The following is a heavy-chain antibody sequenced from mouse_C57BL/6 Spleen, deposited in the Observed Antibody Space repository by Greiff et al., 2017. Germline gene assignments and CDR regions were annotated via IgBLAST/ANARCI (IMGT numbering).Heavy chain of an antibody. V-gene: IGHV1-55*01. J-gene: IGHJ2*01. D-gene: IGHD1-1*01. Sequence: QVHVKQPGAELVKPGASVKMSCKASGYTFTSYWITWVKQRPGQGLEWIGDIYPGSGSTNYNEKFKSKATLTVDTSSSTAYMQLSSLTSEDSAVYYCARRPHYYGSSYFDYWGQGTTLTVSS. CDR1: GYTFTSYW. CDR2: IYPGSGST. CDR3: ARRPHYYGSSYFDY.